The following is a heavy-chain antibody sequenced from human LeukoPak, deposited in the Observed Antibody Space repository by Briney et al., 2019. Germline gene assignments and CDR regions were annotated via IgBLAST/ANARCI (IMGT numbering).Heavy chain of an antibody. V-gene: IGHV3-23*01. D-gene: IGHD3-22*01. CDR1: GFTFSSYA. Sequence: GGSLRLSYAASGFTFSSYAMNWVRQAPGKGLEWVSAISGSGGSTYYADSVKGRFTISRDNSKNTLYLQMNSLRAEDTAVYYCAKDGRYYDNSGYYFGDYFDYWGQGTLVTVSS. CDR2: ISGSGGST. CDR3: AKDGRYYDNSGYYFGDYFDY. J-gene: IGHJ4*02.